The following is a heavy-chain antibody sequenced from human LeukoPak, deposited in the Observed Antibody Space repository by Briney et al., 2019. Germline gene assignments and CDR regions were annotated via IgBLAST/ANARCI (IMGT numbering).Heavy chain of an antibody. CDR2: IKVDGSEK. CDR3: AKESGTKREFDY. Sequence: GGSLRLSCVASGFTFSNFWMSWVRQAPGKGLEWVANIKVDGSEKYYADSVKGRFTISRDNAENSLYLQMNSLRAEDTAVYYCAKESGTKREFDYWGQGTLVTVSS. J-gene: IGHJ4*02. CDR1: GFTFSNFW. D-gene: IGHD1-14*01. V-gene: IGHV3-7*03.